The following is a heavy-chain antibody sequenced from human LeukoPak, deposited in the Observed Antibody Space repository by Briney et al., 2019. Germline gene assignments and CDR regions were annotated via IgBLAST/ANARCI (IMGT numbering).Heavy chain of an antibody. CDR1: GYTFTGYY. Sequence: ASVKVSCKASGYTFTGYYMHWVRQAPGQGLEWMGWINPNSGGTNYAQKFQGRVTMTRDTSISTAYMELSRLRSDDTAVYYCARGGTYYYDSSGYYVPYWGQGTLVTVSS. CDR2: INPNSGGT. CDR3: ARGGTYYYDSSGYYVPY. V-gene: IGHV1-2*02. D-gene: IGHD3-22*01. J-gene: IGHJ4*02.